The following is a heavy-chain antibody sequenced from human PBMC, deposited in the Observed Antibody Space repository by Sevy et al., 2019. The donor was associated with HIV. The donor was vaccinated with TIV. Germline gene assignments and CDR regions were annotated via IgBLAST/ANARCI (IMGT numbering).Heavy chain of an antibody. D-gene: IGHD3-16*01. CDR2: INPSGGST. Sequence: ASVKVSCKASGHTFTSYYLHWVRQAPRQGLEWMGIINPSGGSTNYAQKFQGRVTMTRDTSTTTVYMELSSLRSEDTAVYYCGRTSPKGGFDYWGQGTLVTVSS. CDR1: GHTFTSYY. CDR3: GRTSPKGGFDY. J-gene: IGHJ4*02. V-gene: IGHV1-46*03.